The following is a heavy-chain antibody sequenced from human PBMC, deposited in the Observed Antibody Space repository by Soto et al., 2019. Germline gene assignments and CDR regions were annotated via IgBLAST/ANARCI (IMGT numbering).Heavy chain of an antibody. CDR1: GFTFNSYG. Sequence: QVQLVESGGGVVQPGRSLRLSCAASGFTFNSYGMHWVRQAPGKGLEWVAVISYDGSNKYFADSVKGRFTISRDNSKNTLYLQMNSLRAEDTAVYYCAKPANYYYGMDVWGQGTTVTVSS. CDR3: AKPANYYYGMDV. CDR2: ISYDGSNK. J-gene: IGHJ6*02. V-gene: IGHV3-30*18.